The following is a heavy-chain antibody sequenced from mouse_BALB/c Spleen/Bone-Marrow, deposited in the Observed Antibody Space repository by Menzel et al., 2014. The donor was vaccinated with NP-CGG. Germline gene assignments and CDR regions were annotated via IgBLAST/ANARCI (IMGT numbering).Heavy chain of an antibody. Sequence: VMLVESGPGLVSPSQLPSIPCTVSGFSLTGYGLNWVRQPPGKGLEWLGMIWGDGSTDYNSALKSRLSISKDNSKSQVFLKMNSLQTDDTARYYCARTLGHYAMDYWGQGTSVTVSS. CDR1: GFSLTGYG. D-gene: IGHD4-1*01. J-gene: IGHJ4*01. CDR2: IWGDGST. CDR3: ARTLGHYAMDY. V-gene: IGHV2-6-7*01.